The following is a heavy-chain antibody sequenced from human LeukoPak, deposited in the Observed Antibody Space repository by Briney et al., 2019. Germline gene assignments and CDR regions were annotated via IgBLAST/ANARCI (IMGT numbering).Heavy chain of an antibody. J-gene: IGHJ4*02. V-gene: IGHV4-39*07. CDR2: IYYSGNT. CDR3: AKDISPGIAAAGTVY. D-gene: IGHD6-13*01. CDR1: GGSIRSTNYY. Sequence: PSETLSLTCTVSGGSIRSTNYYWGWIRQPPGKGLEWIGSIYYSGNTYHSPSLMSRVTISVDTSKNQFSLKLSSVTAADTALYYCAKDISPGIAAAGTVYWGQGTLVTVSS.